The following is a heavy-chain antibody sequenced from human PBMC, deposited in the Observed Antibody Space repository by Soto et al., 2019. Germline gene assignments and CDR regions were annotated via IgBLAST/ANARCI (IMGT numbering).Heavy chain of an antibody. Sequence: GGSLRLSCAASGFTFDDYAMHWVRQAPGKGLEWVSGISWNSGSIGYADSVKGRFTISRDNAKNSLYLQMNSLRAEDTALYYCAKPHRYCSSTSCFFDYWGQGTLVTAPQ. V-gene: IGHV3-9*01. CDR3: AKPHRYCSSTSCFFDY. CDR1: GFTFDDYA. J-gene: IGHJ4*02. D-gene: IGHD2-2*01. CDR2: ISWNSGSI.